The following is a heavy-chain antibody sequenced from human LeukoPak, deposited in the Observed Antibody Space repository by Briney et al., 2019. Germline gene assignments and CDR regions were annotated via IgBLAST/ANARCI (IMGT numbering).Heavy chain of an antibody. CDR1: GESFSGNY. CDR2: INPSGST. V-gene: IGHV4-34*01. J-gene: IGHJ4*02. CDR3: ARRSDRNTTPLRL. Sequence: SETLSLTCAVYGESFSGNYWSWIRQPPGKGLEWIGEINPSGSTNYNPSLKSRVTMSVDTSKNQFSLGLTSVTAADTAVYYCARRSDRNTTPLRLWSQGTLVTVSS. D-gene: IGHD1-26*01.